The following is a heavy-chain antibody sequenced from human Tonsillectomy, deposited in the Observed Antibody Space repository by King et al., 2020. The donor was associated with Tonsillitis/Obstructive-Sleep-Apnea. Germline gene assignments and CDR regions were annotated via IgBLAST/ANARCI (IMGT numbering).Heavy chain of an antibody. J-gene: IGHJ4*02. CDR1: GFTFSSYE. D-gene: IGHD2-2*01. CDR2: ISSGGSTT. Sequence: VQLVESGGGLVQPGGSLRLSCAASGFTFSSYEMNWVRQAPGKGLEWVSYISSGGSTTYYAESVKGRFTISRDNAKNSLYLQMNSLRAEDTAVYYCARVWCIVVQPTAPCFDYWGQGSLVTVSS. V-gene: IGHV3-48*03. CDR3: ARVWCIVVQPTAPCFDY.